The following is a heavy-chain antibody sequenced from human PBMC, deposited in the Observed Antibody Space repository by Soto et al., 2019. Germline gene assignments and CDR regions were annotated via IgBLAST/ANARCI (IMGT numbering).Heavy chain of an antibody. Sequence: GGSLRLSCAASGFTFSSYSMNWVRQAPGKGLEWVSSISSSSSYIYYADSVKGRFTISRDNAKNSLYLQMNSLRAEDTAVYYCARGGXITIFDEGIYYYYGMDVWGQGTTVTVSS. J-gene: IGHJ6*02. CDR2: ISSSSSYI. V-gene: IGHV3-21*01. CDR3: ARGGXITIFDEGIYYYYGMDV. D-gene: IGHD3-9*01. CDR1: GFTFSSYS.